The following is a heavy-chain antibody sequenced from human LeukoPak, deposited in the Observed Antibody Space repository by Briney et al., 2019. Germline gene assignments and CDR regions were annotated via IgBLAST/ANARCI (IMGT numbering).Heavy chain of an antibody. CDR1: GFTSTNYA. CDR2: LIGSSGST. V-gene: IGHV3-23*01. D-gene: IGHD5-12*01. Sequence: GGSLRLSCAASGFTSTNYAMNWVRQAPGKGLEWVSVLIGSSGSTDYADSVKGRFTISRDNSKNTVFLQMNSLRAEDTAIYYCAKGAYDYIEIGYFDSWGQGTLVTVSA. CDR3: AKGAYDYIEIGYFDS. J-gene: IGHJ4*02.